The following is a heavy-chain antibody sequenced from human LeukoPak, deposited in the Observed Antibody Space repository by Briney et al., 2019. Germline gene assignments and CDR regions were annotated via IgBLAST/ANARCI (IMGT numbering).Heavy chain of an antibody. Sequence: GGSLRLSCAASGFXFSSYWIHWVRQAPGKGLVWDSRINSDGSDTSYADSVKGRLTISRDNAKNTLYVQMNSLRAEDTAVYYCARGQAAGLNWFDPWGQGTLVTVSS. V-gene: IGHV3-74*01. CDR1: GFXFSSYW. J-gene: IGHJ5*02. D-gene: IGHD6-13*01. CDR3: ARGQAAGLNWFDP. CDR2: INSDGSDT.